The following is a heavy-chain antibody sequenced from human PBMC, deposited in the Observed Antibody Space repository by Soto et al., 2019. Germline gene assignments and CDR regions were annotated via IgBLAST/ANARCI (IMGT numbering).Heavy chain of an antibody. CDR1: GFTFSSYG. CDR2: ISYDGSNK. Sequence: GSLRLSCAASGFTFSSYGMHWVRQAPGKGLEWVAVISYDGSNKYYADSVKGRFTISRDNSKNTLYLQMNSLRAEDTAVYYCAKDKAEYYYYYYGMDVWGQGTTVTVSS. CDR3: AKDKAEYYYYYYGMDV. V-gene: IGHV3-30*18. J-gene: IGHJ6*02.